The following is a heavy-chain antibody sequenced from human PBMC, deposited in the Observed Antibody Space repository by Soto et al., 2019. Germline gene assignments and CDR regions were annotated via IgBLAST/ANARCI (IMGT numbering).Heavy chain of an antibody. CDR3: ARGAYYDFWSGYSNWFDP. CDR1: GYTFTSYA. Sequence: QVQLVQSGAEVKKPGASVKVSCKASGYTFTSYAMHWVRQAPGQRLEWMGWINAGNGNTKYSQKLQGRVTITRDTSASTAYMELSSLRSEDTAVYYCARGAYYDFWSGYSNWFDPWGQGTLVTVSS. J-gene: IGHJ5*02. D-gene: IGHD3-3*01. CDR2: INAGNGNT. V-gene: IGHV1-3*01.